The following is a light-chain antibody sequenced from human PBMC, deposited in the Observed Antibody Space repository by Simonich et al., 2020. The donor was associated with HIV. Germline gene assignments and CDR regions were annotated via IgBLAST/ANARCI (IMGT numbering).Light chain of an antibody. CDR3: QQYYSTPFT. Sequence: DIVMTQSPDSLAVSLGERATINFKSSQSVLYSSNNKNYLAWYQQKPGQPPKLLISWASTRESGVPDRFSGSGSGTDFTLTISSLQAEDVAVYYCQQYYSTPFTFGPGTKVDIK. CDR1: QSVLYSSNNKNY. J-gene: IGKJ3*01. CDR2: WAS. V-gene: IGKV4-1*01.